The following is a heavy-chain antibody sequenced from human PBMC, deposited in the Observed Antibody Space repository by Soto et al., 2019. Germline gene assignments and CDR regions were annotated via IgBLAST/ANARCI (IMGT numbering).Heavy chain of an antibody. CDR3: ARHKGIAVVTDIRGYPQR. D-gene: IGHD2-21*02. CDR2: IYYSGST. Sequence: PSETLSLTCTVSGGSISSGDYYWSWIRQPPGKGLEWIGYIYYSGSTYYNPSLKSRVTMSVDTSTNQFSLKLSSVTAADTAIYYCARHKGIAVVTDIRGYPQRWGQGTLVTVSS. J-gene: IGHJ1*01. CDR1: GGSISSGDYY. V-gene: IGHV4-30-4*01.